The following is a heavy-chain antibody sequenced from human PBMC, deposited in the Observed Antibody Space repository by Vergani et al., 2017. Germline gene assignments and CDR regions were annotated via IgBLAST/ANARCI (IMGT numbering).Heavy chain of an antibody. CDR2: INHSGST. CDR3: ARVIRGRQDY. Sequence: QVQLQESGPGLVKPSETLSLTCAVSGGSFSGYYWSWIRQPPGKGLEWIGEINHSGSTNYNPSLKSRVTISVDTSKNQFSLKLSSVTAADTAVYYWARVIRGRQDYWGQGTLVTVSS. CDR1: GGSFSGYY. V-gene: IGHV4-34*01. J-gene: IGHJ4*02.